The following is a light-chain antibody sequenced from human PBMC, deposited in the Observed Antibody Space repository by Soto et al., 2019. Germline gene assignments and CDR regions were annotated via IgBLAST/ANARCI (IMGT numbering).Light chain of an antibody. CDR1: QSISTW. CDR2: KAS. V-gene: IGKV1-5*03. J-gene: IGKJ1*01. Sequence: DIQMTQSPSTLSASVGDRVTITCRASQSISTWLAWYQQKPGKAPKLLIYKASSLENGVPSRFSGSGSGTDFTLTISSPQPEDFATYFCQQSYSTPPWTFGQGTKVDIK. CDR3: QQSYSTPPWT.